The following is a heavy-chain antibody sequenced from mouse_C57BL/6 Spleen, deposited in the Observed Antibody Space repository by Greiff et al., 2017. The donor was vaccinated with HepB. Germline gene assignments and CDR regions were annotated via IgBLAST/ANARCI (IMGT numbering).Heavy chain of an antibody. CDR2: IRLKSDNYAT. CDR1: GFTFSNYW. Sequence: EVQRVESGGGLVQPGGSMKLSCVASGFTFSNYWMNWVRQSPEKGLEWVAQIRLKSDNYATHYAESVKGRFTISRDDSKSSVYLQMNNLRAEDTGIYYCTEGDGSRFDYWGQGTTLTVSS. V-gene: IGHV6-3*01. J-gene: IGHJ2*01. CDR3: TEGDGSRFDY. D-gene: IGHD1-1*01.